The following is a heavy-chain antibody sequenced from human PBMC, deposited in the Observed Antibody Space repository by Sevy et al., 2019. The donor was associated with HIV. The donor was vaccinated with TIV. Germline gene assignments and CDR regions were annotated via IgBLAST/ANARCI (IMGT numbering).Heavy chain of an antibody. D-gene: IGHD3-10*01. CDR2: IRTSTTTI. CDR1: GFTFSNDN. Sequence: EGSLRLSCAASGFTFSNDNMNWVLQAPGKGLEWVSYIRTSTTTIYYADSVKGRFTISRDNAKNLLYLQMNSLRDEDTAVYYCARDLVRGPTPGWFDPWGQGTLVTVSS. J-gene: IGHJ5*02. V-gene: IGHV3-48*02. CDR3: ARDLVRGPTPGWFDP.